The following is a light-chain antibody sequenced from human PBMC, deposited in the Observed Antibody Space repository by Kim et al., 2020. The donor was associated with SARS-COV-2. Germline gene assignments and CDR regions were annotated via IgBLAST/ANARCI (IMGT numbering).Light chain of an antibody. CDR3: MQGTHWPPYT. J-gene: IGKJ2*01. Sequence: DVVMTQSPLSLPVTLGQPASISCRSSQSLVYSDGNTYLNWFLQRPGQSPRRLIYKVSNRDSGVPDRFSGSGSGTDFTLKISRVEAEDVGVYYCMQGTHWPPYTFGQGTKLEI. CDR1: QSLVYSDGNTY. V-gene: IGKV2-30*01. CDR2: KVS.